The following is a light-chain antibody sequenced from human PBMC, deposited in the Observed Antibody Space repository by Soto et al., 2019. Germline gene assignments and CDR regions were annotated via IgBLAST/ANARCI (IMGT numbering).Light chain of an antibody. CDR2: SAS. Sequence: IVLTQSPGTLSLSPGERATLSCRASQSVSSSDLAWYQQKPGQAPRLLIYSASSRATGIPDRFSGSGSGTDFTLTIRRLEPEDFEVYYCQQYDTFGQGTTLEIK. J-gene: IGKJ2*01. CDR1: QSVSSSD. V-gene: IGKV3-20*01. CDR3: QQYDT.